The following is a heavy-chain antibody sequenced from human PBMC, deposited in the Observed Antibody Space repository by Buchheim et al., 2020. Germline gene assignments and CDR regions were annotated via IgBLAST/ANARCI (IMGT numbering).Heavy chain of an antibody. CDR1: GGSFSGYY. Sequence: QVQLQQWGAGLLKPSETLSLTCAVYGGSFSGYYWSWIRQPPGKGLEWIGEINHSGSTNYNPSLKSRVTISVDTSKNQFSLKLSSVTAADTAVYYCARRVGDCSSTSCYLDYWGQGTL. D-gene: IGHD2-2*01. J-gene: IGHJ4*02. CDR3: ARRVGDCSSTSCYLDY. CDR2: INHSGST. V-gene: IGHV4-34*01.